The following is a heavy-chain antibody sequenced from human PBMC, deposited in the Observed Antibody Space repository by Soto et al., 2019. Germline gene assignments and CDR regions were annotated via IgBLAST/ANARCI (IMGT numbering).Heavy chain of an antibody. CDR1: GFTFGTYA. Sequence: GALRLSCAASGFTFGTYAMHWVRQAPGKGLEWVAVIYYDGSNRYYGDAVKGRFTISRDNSKSTLYLQMSSLRAEDTAVYYCARAFCTNGVCYYFFDYWGHGTLVTVSS. J-gene: IGHJ4*01. D-gene: IGHD2-8*01. CDR3: ARAFCTNGVCYYFFDY. CDR2: IYYDGSNR. V-gene: IGHV3-33*01.